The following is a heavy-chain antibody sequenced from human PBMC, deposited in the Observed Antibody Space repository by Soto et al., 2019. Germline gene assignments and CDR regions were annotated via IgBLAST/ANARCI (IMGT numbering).Heavy chain of an antibody. J-gene: IGHJ6*02. D-gene: IGHD3-3*01. CDR3: ARAEKYYDFWSGYYPLYYYYGMDV. Sequence: EVQLVESWGGLVQPGGSLRLSCAASGFTFSSYSMNGVRQAPGKGLDWVSYISSSSSTIYYADSVKGRFTISRDNAKNSMYLQLNSLRDEDTAVYYCARAEKYYDFWSGYYPLYYYYGMDVWGQGTTVTVSS. CDR1: GFTFSSYS. CDR2: ISSSSSTI. V-gene: IGHV3-48*02.